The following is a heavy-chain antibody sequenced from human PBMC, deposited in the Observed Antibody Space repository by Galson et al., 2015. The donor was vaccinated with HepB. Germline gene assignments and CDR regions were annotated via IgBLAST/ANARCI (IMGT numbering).Heavy chain of an antibody. D-gene: IGHD3-22*01. V-gene: IGHV4-30-4*01. J-gene: IGHJ4*02. CDR3: ARETYYYDRSGYYYFFDY. Sequence: LTCTVSGDSISSDNYYRSWIRQPPGKGLEWIGYIFYSGSTYYNPSLESRVTISVDTSKNQFSLKLSSVTAADTAVYYCARETYYYDRSGYYYFFDYWGQGTLVTVSS. CDR1: GDSISSDNYY. CDR2: IFYSGST.